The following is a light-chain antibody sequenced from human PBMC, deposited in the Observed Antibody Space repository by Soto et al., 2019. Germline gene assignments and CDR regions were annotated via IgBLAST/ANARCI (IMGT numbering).Light chain of an antibody. J-gene: IGKJ1*01. Sequence: ETLMTQSPATLSVSPGERATLSCRASQSVNNNLAWYQQKLGQAPRVLIYVASTRATGIPARFTGSGSGTEFILTITSLQSEDSAVYYCQEYNTWPCTFGQGTKVEFK. CDR1: QSVNNN. V-gene: IGKV3-15*01. CDR2: VAS. CDR3: QEYNTWPCT.